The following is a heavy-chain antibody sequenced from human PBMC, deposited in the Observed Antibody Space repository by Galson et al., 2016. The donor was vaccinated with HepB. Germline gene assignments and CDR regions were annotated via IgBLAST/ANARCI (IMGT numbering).Heavy chain of an antibody. J-gene: IGHJ6*02. CDR1: GYTFRNYA. D-gene: IGHD3-22*01. V-gene: IGHV1-3*01. CDR3: ARAMRYYDSSGYPSVGMDV. Sequence: GYTFRNYAMHWVRQAPGQRFEWMAWINAGNGKTKSSERFQGRVTITRDTSASTAYMELISPRSEDTAVYYCARAMRYYDSSGYPSVGMDVWGQGTTVTVSS. CDR2: INAGNGKT.